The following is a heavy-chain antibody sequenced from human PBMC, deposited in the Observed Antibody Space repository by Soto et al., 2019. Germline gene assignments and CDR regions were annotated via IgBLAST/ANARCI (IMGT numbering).Heavy chain of an antibody. CDR1: GGSFSGYY. V-gene: IGHV4-34*01. CDR2: INHSGST. D-gene: IGHD2-15*01. J-gene: IGHJ5*02. CDR3: ASVVVRMRNWFDP. Sequence: SETLSLTCAVYGGSFSGYYWSWIRQPPGKGLEWIGEINHSGSTNYNPSLKSRVTISVDTSKNQFSLKLSSVTAADTAVYYCASVVVRMRNWFDPWGQGTLVTVSS.